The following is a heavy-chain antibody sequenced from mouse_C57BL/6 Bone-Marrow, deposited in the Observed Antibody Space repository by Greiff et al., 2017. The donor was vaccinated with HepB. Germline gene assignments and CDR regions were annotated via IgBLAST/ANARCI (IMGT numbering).Heavy chain of an antibody. V-gene: IGHV1-75*01. D-gene: IGHD2-10*02. Sequence: VQLQQSGPELVKPGASVKISCKASGYTFTDYYINWVKQRPGQGLEWIGWIFPGSGSTYYNEKFKGKATLTVDKSSSTAYMLLSSLTSEDSAVYFCARGGYGNYFYWYFDVWGTGTTVTVSS. CDR2: IFPGSGST. J-gene: IGHJ1*03. CDR3: ARGGYGNYFYWYFDV. CDR1: GYTFTDYY.